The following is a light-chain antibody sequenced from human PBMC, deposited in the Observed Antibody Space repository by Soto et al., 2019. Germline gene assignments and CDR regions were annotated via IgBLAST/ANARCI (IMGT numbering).Light chain of an antibody. V-gene: IGKV1-33*01. CDR3: QQYGNLPLT. CDR2: DAS. J-gene: IGKJ4*01. Sequence: DIQMTQSTSTLSASFGDRVTITCRASQSISSWLAWYQQKKGKAPKLLINDASNLEKGVPSRFSGGGYGTEFTFTITSLQTEDIAAYYCQQYGNLPLTFGGGTKVDIK. CDR1: QSISSW.